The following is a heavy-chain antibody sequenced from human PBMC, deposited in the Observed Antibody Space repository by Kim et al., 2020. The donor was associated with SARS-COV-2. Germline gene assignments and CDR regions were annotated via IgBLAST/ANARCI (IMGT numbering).Heavy chain of an antibody. V-gene: IGHV3-21*04. CDR3: ARDKVPLWTTQNNYYYYGMDV. CDR1: GFTFSSYS. CDR2: ISSSSSYI. J-gene: IGHJ6*02. D-gene: IGHD3-10*01. Sequence: GGSLRLSCAASGFTFSSYSMNWVRQAPGKGLEWVSSISSSSSYIYYADSVKGRFTISRDNAKNSLYLQMNSLRAEDTAVYYCARDKVPLWTTQNNYYYYGMDVWGQGTTVTVSS.